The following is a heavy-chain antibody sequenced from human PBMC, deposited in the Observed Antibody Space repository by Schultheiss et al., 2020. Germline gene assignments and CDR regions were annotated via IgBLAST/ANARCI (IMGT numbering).Heavy chain of an antibody. CDR1: GYTFTSYD. CDR2: INTNTGNP. V-gene: IGHV7-4-1*02. J-gene: IGHJ6*02. CDR3: ARGGYDILTGILEGYYYGMDV. Sequence: ASVKVSCKASGYTFTSYDINWVRQATGQGLEWMGWINTNTGNPTYAQGFTGRFVFSLDTSVSTAYLQISSLKAEVTAVYYCARGGYDILTGILEGYYYGMDVWGQGTTVTVSS. D-gene: IGHD3-9*01.